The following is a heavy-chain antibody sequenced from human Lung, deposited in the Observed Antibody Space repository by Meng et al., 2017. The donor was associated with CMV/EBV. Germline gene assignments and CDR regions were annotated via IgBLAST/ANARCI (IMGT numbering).Heavy chain of an antibody. J-gene: IGHJ4*02. CDR1: GFTFSRYW. D-gene: IGHD1-26*01. V-gene: IGHV3-7*01. Sequence: GESLKISCAASGFTFSRYWMGWVRQVPGKGLEWVANIKQDGSEKYYVDSVKSRFTIARDNAKNSLYLQMNSLRADDAAVYYCVKDGTQDLDYWGQGTLVTVSS. CDR3: VKDGTQDLDY. CDR2: IKQDGSEK.